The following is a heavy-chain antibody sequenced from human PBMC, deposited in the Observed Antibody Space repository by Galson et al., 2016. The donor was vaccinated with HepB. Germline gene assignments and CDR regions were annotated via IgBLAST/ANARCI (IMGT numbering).Heavy chain of an antibody. J-gene: IGHJ3*01. D-gene: IGHD3-3*01. CDR1: GFTFRDYA. CDR3: ARDRTYYDSWSAYLDEASDL. Sequence: SLRLSCAGSGFTFRDYAMNWVRQAPGRGLEWVASISSISSYVYYADSVKGRFTISRDNAKNTLYLEMTSLRAEDTAVFYCARDRTYYDSWSAYLDEASDLWGQGTMVTVSS. CDR2: ISSISSYV. V-gene: IGHV3-21*01.